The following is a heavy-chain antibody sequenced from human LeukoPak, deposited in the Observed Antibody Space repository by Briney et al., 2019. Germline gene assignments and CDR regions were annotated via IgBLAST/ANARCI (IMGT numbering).Heavy chain of an antibody. V-gene: IGHV1-2*02. CDR2: INTSSGGT. D-gene: IGHD3-3*02. J-gene: IGHJ4*02. CDR3: ARVSSIWTDY. Sequence: ASVKVSCKASGYTFTGYFLHWIRQAPGQGLEWMGWINTSSGGTEYAQKFQGMFTMTRDTSISTAYMELSRLTSDDTAVYYCARVSSIWTDYWGQGTLVTVSS. CDR1: GYTFTGYF.